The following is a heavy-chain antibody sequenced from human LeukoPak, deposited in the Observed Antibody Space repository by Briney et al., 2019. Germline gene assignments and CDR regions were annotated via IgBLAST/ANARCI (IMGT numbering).Heavy chain of an antibody. CDR1: RVTFRITA. CDR3: TKAIYGDCRRYHY. CDR2: VCDGGIDT. D-gene: IGHD4-17*01. J-gene: IGHJ4*02. Sequence: GGSLRLSSASPRVTFRITAWRSGSHAPGKGLDWGSTVCDGGIDTHYATSVKGRFTISRDHYNNTIYLQMNRLTADEPATYSCTKAIYGDCRRYHYWGQGTLVTVSS. V-gene: IGHV3-23*01.